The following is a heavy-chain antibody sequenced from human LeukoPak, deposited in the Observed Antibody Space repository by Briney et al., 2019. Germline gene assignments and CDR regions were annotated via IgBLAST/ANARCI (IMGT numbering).Heavy chain of an antibody. Sequence: PGGSLRLSCAASGFTFSSYWMSWVRQAPGKGLEWVANIKQDGSEKYYVDCVKGRFTISRDNAKNSLYLQMNSLSAEDTAVYYCARDQLRFLEWLFAGFDPWGQGTLVTVSS. V-gene: IGHV3-7*01. CDR3: ARDQLRFLEWLFAGFDP. J-gene: IGHJ5*02. CDR2: IKQDGSEK. D-gene: IGHD3-3*01. CDR1: GFTFSSYW.